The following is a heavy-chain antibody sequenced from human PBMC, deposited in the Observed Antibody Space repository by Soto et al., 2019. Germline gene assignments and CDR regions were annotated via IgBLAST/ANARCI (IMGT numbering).Heavy chain of an antibody. CDR1: GFTFGDYA. CDR3: AKDSYSAFDYFDY. CDR2: ISWNGAAI. Sequence: EVQLVESGGGLVQPGRSLRLSCAASGFTFGDYAMHWVRKAPGKGLEWVSGISWNGAAIGYADSMKGRFTISRDNAKSSLYLQMNSLRAEDTALYYCAKDSYSAFDYFDYWGQGTLVTVSS. J-gene: IGHJ4*02. V-gene: IGHV3-9*01. D-gene: IGHD5-12*01.